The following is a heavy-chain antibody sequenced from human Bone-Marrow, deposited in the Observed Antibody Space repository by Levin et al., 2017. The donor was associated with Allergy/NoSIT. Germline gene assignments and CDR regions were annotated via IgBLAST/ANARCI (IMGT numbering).Heavy chain of an antibody. V-gene: IGHV1-69*06. CDR1: GGTFSSYA. CDR3: ASRGAYNWFDP. CDR2: IIPIFGTA. Sequence: KISCKASGGTFSSYAISWVRQAPGQGLEWMGGIIPIFGTANYAQKFQGRVTITADKSTSTAYMELSSLRSEDTAVYYCASRGAYNWFDPWGQGTLVTVSS. J-gene: IGHJ5*02. D-gene: IGHD3-10*01.